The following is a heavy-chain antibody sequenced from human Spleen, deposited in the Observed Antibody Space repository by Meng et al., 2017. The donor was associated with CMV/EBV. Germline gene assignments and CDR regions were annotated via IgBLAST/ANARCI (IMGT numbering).Heavy chain of an antibody. CDR1: GTCSRYA. CDR2: ISTGFVTP. V-gene: IGHV1-69*01. D-gene: IGHD2-2*01. Sequence: GTCSRYAINWGRQAPGRGREWMGGISTGFVTPNDAQKFQGRVTRTADEYTNTTYMELSSLRSEDTAEYYCARDYRYCTRTSCYGLYYWGQGTLVTVSS. J-gene: IGHJ4*02. CDR3: ARDYRYCTRTSCYGLYY.